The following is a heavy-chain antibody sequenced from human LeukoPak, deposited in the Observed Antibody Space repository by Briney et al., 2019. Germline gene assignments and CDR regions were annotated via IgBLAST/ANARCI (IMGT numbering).Heavy chain of an antibody. D-gene: IGHD3-10*01. J-gene: IGHJ3*01. V-gene: IGHV4-39*07. CDR3: ARSGPYQLGSGNYAFDV. CDR1: GGSISSSTFY. Sequence: SETLPLTCTVSGGSISSSTFYWAWIRQPPGKGLGWIGSIHYSGGPYYNASVKSRATISVDTSRNQFSLRLSSVTAADTAIYYCARSGPYQLGSGNYAFDVWGQGTMVTVSS. CDR2: IHYSGGP.